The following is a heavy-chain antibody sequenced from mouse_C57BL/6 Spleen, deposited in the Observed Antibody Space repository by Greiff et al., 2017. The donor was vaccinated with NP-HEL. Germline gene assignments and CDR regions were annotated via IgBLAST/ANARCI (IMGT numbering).Heavy chain of an antibody. D-gene: IGHD3-3*01. V-gene: IGHV1-52*01. CDR2: IDPSDSET. CDR3: ARKGDWSNFDY. CDR1: GYTFTSYW. Sequence: QVQLQQPGAELVRPGSSVKLSCKASGYTFTSYWMPWVKQRPIQGLEWIGNIDPSDSETHYNQKFKDKATLTVDKSSSTAYMQLSSLTSEDSAVYYCARKGDWSNFDYWGQGTTLTVSS. J-gene: IGHJ2*01.